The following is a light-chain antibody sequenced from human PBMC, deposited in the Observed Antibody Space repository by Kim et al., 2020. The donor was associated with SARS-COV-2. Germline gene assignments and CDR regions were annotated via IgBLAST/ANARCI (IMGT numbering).Light chain of an antibody. CDR3: QQRSNWPS. Sequence: SVSPGESATLSCRASQSVSSSLAWYQQKPGQAPRLLIYDASNRATGIPARFSGSGSGTDFTLTISSLEPEDFAVYYCQQRSNWPSFGQGTKVDIK. CDR2: DAS. J-gene: IGKJ1*01. V-gene: IGKV3-11*01. CDR1: QSVSSS.